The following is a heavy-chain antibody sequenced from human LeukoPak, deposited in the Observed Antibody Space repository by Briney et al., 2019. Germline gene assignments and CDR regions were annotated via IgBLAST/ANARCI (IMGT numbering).Heavy chain of an antibody. CDR2: ISGSGGST. CDR3: AKVPEIWFGEFSWFDP. Sequence: PGGSLRLSCAASGFTFSSYAMSWVRQAPGKGLEWVSAISGSGGSTYYADSVKGRFTISRDNSKNTLYLQMNSRRAEDTAVYYCAKVPEIWFGEFSWFDPWGQGTMVTVSS. D-gene: IGHD3-10*01. J-gene: IGHJ5*02. CDR1: GFTFSSYA. V-gene: IGHV3-23*01.